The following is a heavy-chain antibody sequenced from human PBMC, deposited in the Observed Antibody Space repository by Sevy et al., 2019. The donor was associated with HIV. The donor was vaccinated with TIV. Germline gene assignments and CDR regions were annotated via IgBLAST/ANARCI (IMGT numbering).Heavy chain of an antibody. CDR2: VSGGADTT. V-gene: IGHV3-23*01. CDR3: AKGGSTSGYYLNYFAS. CDR1: GFTFNNYA. D-gene: IGHD3-22*01. Sequence: GGSLRLSCAASGFTFNNYAMTWVRQAPGKGLEWVSAVSGGADTTYYADSVKGRFTISRDNTKNSLHRQMNSLRAADSAVYYCAKGGSTSGYYLNYFASWGQGTLVTVSS. J-gene: IGHJ4*02.